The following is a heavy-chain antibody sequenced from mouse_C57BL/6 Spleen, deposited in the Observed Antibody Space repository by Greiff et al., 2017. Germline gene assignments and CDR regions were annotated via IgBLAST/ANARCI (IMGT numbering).Heavy chain of an antibody. Sequence: EVQRVESGGGLVKPGGSLKLSCAASGFTFSDYGMHWVRPAPEKGLEGVAYISSGSSTIYYADTVQGRFTLSRDNAKNTLFLQMTSLRSEDTAMYYCAKTAQAPFAYWGQGTLVTVAA. CDR3: AKTAQAPFAY. CDR2: ISSGSSTI. J-gene: IGHJ3*01. D-gene: IGHD3-2*02. CDR1: GFTFSDYG. V-gene: IGHV5-17*01.